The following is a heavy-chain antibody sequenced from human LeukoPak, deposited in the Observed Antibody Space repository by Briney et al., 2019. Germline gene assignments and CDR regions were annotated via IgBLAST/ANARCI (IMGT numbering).Heavy chain of an antibody. Sequence: GGSLRLSCAAPGFTFSSYAMSWVRQAPGKGLEWVSAISGSGGSTYYADSVKGRFTISRDNSKNTLYLQMNSLRAEDTAVYYCAKDAPVNIVVVPAANSWGQGTLVTVSS. D-gene: IGHD2-2*01. CDR3: AKDAPVNIVVVPAANS. CDR1: GFTFSSYA. J-gene: IGHJ4*02. CDR2: ISGSGGST. V-gene: IGHV3-23*01.